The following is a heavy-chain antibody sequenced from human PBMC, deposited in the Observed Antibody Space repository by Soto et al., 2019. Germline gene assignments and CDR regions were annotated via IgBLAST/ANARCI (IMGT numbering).Heavy chain of an antibody. CDR2: INPNSGGT. CDR3: AIQEDAFDI. Sequence: ASVKVSCKASGFNFAGYFLQRVRQAPGQGLEWMGWINPNSGGTNYAQKFQGRVTMTRDTSVTTAYMELSRLTSDDTAVYYCAIQEDAFDIWGQGTMVTVSS. CDR1: GFNFAGYF. D-gene: IGHD2-21*01. V-gene: IGHV1-2*02. J-gene: IGHJ3*02.